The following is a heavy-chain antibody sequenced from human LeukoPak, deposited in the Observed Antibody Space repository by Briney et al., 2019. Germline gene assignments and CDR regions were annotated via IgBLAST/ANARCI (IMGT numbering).Heavy chain of an antibody. Sequence: GGSLRLSCSGSGFTFSIYSMNWVRQAPGKGLEWVSSISSSSSYIYYADSVKGRFTISRDNAKNSLYLQMNSLRAEDTAVYYCAREFLYYDFWSGSHAFDIWGQGTMVTVSS. D-gene: IGHD3-3*01. V-gene: IGHV3-21*01. J-gene: IGHJ3*02. CDR2: ISSSSSYI. CDR1: GFTFSIYS. CDR3: AREFLYYDFWSGSHAFDI.